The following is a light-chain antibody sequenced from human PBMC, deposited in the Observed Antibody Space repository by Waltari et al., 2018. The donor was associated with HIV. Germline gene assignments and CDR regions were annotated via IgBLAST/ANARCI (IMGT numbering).Light chain of an antibody. CDR1: VSDTAVYNF. Sequence: QSALTQPASVSGSPGQSITISFSGTVSDTAVYNFVSWYRHHPGKAPQLLLYEIKSRHSGISLRFAGSKSGNTASLNISCRQAEDEADYYCTSYTHNHMLLFGGGTKLTVL. V-gene: IGLV2-14*01. J-gene: IGLJ3*02. CDR2: EIK. CDR3: TSYTHNHMLL.